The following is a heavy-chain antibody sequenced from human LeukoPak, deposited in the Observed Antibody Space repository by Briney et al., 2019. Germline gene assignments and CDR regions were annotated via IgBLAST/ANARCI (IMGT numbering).Heavy chain of an antibody. V-gene: IGHV3-30*18. CDR2: ISYDGSNK. Sequence: QPGGSLRLSCAASGFTFSSYGMQWGSQAPGKGREWVAVISYDGSNKYYADSVKGRFTISRDNSKNTLYLQMNSLRAEDTAVYYCAKIGITTFDYWGQGTLVTVSS. D-gene: IGHD3-10*01. CDR1: GFTFSSYG. J-gene: IGHJ4*02. CDR3: AKIGITTFDY.